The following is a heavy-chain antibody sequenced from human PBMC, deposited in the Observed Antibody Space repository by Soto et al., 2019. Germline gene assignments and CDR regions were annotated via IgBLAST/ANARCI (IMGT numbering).Heavy chain of an antibody. D-gene: IGHD2-15*01. V-gene: IGHV3-74*01. CDR1: GCTFRSYW. Sequence: GGSLRRSCAASGCTFRSYWIHRVLQAPWNWLVWVSRINSDGSSTSYADSVKGRFTISRDNAKNTLYLQMNSLRAEDTAVYYCARECSAGSCYSVGINYFDYWGQGTLVPVSS. CDR2: INSDGSST. CDR3: ARECSAGSCYSVGINYFDY. J-gene: IGHJ4*02.